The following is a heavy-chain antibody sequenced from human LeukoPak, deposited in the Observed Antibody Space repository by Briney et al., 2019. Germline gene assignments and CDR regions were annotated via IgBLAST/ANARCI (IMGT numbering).Heavy chain of an antibody. Sequence: SETLSLTCSVSGGSISSGDYAWSWIRQPPGRGLEWIGYIYYSGSTYYNPSLKSRVFISVDTSKNQFSLKLSSVSAADTAVYYCARYDQAAAFDYWGQGTLVTVSS. CDR2: IYYSGST. CDR1: GGSISSGDYA. D-gene: IGHD6-13*01. CDR3: ARYDQAAAFDY. V-gene: IGHV4-30-4*08. J-gene: IGHJ4*02.